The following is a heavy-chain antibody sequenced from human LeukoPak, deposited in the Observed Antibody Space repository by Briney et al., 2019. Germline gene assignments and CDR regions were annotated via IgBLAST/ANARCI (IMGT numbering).Heavy chain of an antibody. CDR3: VEDSSGYGGSGY. CDR1: GYTFTGYY. CDR2: INPNSGGT. V-gene: IGHV1-2*02. Sequence: ASVKVSCKASGYTFTGYYMHWLRQAPGQGLEWMGWINPNSGGTNYAQKFQGRVTMTRDTSISTAYMELSRLRSDDTAVYYCVEDSSGYGGSGYWGQGTLVTVSS. J-gene: IGHJ4*02. D-gene: IGHD3-22*01.